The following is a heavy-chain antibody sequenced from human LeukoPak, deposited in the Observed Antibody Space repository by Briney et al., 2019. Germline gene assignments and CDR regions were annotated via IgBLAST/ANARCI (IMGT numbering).Heavy chain of an antibody. J-gene: IGHJ4*02. V-gene: IGHV1-69*04. D-gene: IGHD1-14*01. CDR1: GGTFSSYA. CDR2: INPILGIA. Sequence: PVASVKVSCKASGGTFSSYAISWVRQAPGQGLEWMGRINPILGIANYAQKFQGRVTITADKSTSTAYMELSSLRSEDTAVYYCARDAGTPQGGYFFDYWGQGTLVTVSS. CDR3: ARDAGTPQGGYFFDY.